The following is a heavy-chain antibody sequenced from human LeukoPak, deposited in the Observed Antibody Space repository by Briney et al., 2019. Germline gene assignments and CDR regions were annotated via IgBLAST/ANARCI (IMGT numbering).Heavy chain of an antibody. J-gene: IGHJ4*02. V-gene: IGHV3-30*02. D-gene: IGHD3-22*01. Sequence: PGGSLRLSCAASGFTFNRYAMHWVRQAPGKGLEWVAFIWYDGSNKYYADSVKRRLTVSRANYKNTLYLQMNSMSAEDTAVYYCAKDERGYYDSSGFFGAIDYWGQGSLVSVSS. CDR1: GFTFNRYA. CDR3: AKDERGYYDSSGFFGAIDY. CDR2: IWYDGSNK.